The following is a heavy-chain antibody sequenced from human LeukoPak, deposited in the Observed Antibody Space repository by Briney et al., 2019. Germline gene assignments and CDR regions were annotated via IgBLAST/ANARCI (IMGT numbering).Heavy chain of an antibody. Sequence: PSETLSLTCTVSGGSISSSSYYWGWIRRPPGKGLEWIGSIYYSGSTNYNPSLKSRVTMSVDTSKNQFSLMLSSVTAADTAVYYCARSANTIFSRGPDFDYWGQGTLVTVSS. CDR1: GGSISSSSYY. D-gene: IGHD3-3*01. V-gene: IGHV4-39*07. CDR3: ARSANTIFSRGPDFDY. J-gene: IGHJ4*02. CDR2: IYYSGST.